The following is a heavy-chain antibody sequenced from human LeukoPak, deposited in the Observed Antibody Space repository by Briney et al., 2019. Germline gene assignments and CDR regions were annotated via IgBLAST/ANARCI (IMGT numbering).Heavy chain of an antibody. CDR1: GFTFGDYA. J-gene: IGHJ4*02. Sequence: PGGSLRLSCTASGFTFGDYAMSWVRQAPGKGLEWVGFIRSKAYGGTTEYAASVKGRFTISRDDSKSIAYLQMNSLKTEDTAVYYCTRAPFSGLLEYYFDYWGQGTLVTVSS. D-gene: IGHD3-10*01. CDR2: IRSKAYGGTT. CDR3: TRAPFSGLLEYYFDY. V-gene: IGHV3-49*04.